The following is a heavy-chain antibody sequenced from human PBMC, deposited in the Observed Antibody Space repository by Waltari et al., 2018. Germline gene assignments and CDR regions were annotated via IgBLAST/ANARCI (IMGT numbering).Heavy chain of an antibody. CDR2: IYYSGST. D-gene: IGHD2-15*01. CDR1: GGSISSYY. J-gene: IGHJ4*02. V-gene: IGHV4-59*01. CDR3: ASLYGGNPFDY. Sequence: QVQLQESGPGLVKPSETLSLTWTVSGGSISSYYWSWIRQPPGKGLEWIGYIYYSGSTNYNPSLKSRVTISVDTSKNQFSLKLSSVTAADTAVYYCASLYGGNPFDYWGQGTLVTVSS.